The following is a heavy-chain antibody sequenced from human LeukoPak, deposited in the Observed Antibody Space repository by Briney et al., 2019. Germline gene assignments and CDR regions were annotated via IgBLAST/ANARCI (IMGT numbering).Heavy chain of an antibody. CDR2: INTYDGKT. CDR3: ARNPYYYDSSGSPGDI. Sequence: ASVKVSCKASGYTFTSYGISWVRQAPGQGLEWMGWINTYDGKTNYAQKFQGRVTMTTDTSTSTAYMELRSLRSEDTAVYYCARNPYYYDSSGSPGDIWGQGTMVTVSS. V-gene: IGHV1-18*01. J-gene: IGHJ3*02. D-gene: IGHD3-22*01. CDR1: GYTFTSYG.